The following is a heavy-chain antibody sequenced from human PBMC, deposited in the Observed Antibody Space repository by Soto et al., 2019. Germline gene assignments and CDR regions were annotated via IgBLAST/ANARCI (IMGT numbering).Heavy chain of an antibody. CDR2: ISYDGSNK. CDR1: GFTFSSYG. J-gene: IGHJ3*02. CDR3: AKPTRGYSSGWGGAFDS. D-gene: IGHD5-18*01. Sequence: GGSLRLSCAASGFTFSSYGMHWVRQAPGKGLEWVAVISYDGSNKYYADSVKGRFTISRDNSKNTLYLQMNSLRAEDTAVYYCAKPTRGYSSGWGGAFDSWGQGTMVTVSS. V-gene: IGHV3-30*18.